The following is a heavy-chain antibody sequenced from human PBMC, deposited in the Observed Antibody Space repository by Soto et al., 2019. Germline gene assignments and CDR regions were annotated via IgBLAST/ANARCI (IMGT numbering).Heavy chain of an antibody. D-gene: IGHD3-10*01. CDR2: INKDGSGK. J-gene: IGHJ4*02. Sequence: EVQLVESGGGLVQPGGSLRLSCAASGFTFGNYWMSWVHQAPGKGLQWLANINKDGSGKYYVDSVKGRFTISRDNAESSLSLEMNSLRVEDTAVYYCARGGVAHSESECWGQGTLVTVSS. V-gene: IGHV3-7*04. CDR3: ARGGVAHSESEC. CDR1: GFTFGNYW.